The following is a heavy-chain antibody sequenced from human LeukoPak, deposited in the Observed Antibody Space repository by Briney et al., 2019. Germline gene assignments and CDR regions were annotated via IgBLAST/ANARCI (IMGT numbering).Heavy chain of an antibody. J-gene: IGHJ5*02. CDR2: IRSNGGST. CDR3: VKDGRVYDGSGTNWFDP. CDR1: GFTFSSYA. D-gene: IGHD3-22*01. Sequence: GGSLRLSCSASGFTFSSYAMHWVRQAPGEGLEYVSAIRSNGGSTYYADSVEGRFTISRDNSKNTLYLQMSSLRAEDTAVYYCVKDGRVYDGSGTNWFDPWGQGTLVTVSS. V-gene: IGHV3-64D*09.